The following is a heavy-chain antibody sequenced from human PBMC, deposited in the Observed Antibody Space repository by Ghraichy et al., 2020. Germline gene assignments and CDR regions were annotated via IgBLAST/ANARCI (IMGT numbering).Heavy chain of an antibody. CDR1: GYTFSSYD. V-gene: IGHV1-8*01. Sequence: ASVKVSCKASGYTFSSYDIYWVRQATGQGRGLKWMGWIHPNCNTAYAHKFQGRVTMTRSTSTSTAYVELNSLRSEDTAVYYCASSYSRMTAFDIWGQGTMVTVTS. J-gene: IGHJ3*02. D-gene: IGHD4-11*01. CDR2: IHPNCNT. CDR3: ASSYSRMTAFDI.